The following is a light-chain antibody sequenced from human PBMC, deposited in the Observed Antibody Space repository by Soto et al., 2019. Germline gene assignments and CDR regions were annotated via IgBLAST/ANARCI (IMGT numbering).Light chain of an antibody. V-gene: IGKV1-5*03. CDR1: QSISSW. Sequence: DIQMTQSPSTLSASVGDRVTITCRARQSISSWLAWYQQKPGKAPKLLIYKASSLESGVPSRFRGSGSGTEFTLTSSSLQPDDFASYYCQQYNSYWTFGQGTKVEIK. CDR3: QQYNSYWT. J-gene: IGKJ1*01. CDR2: KAS.